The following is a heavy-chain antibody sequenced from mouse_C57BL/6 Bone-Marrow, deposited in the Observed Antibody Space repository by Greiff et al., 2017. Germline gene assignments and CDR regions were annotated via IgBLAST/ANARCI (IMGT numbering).Heavy chain of an antibody. J-gene: IGHJ3*01. D-gene: IGHD2-3*01. CDR2: IDPSDSYT. V-gene: IGHV1-69*01. CDR3: AREGGYYAWFAY. CDR1: GYTFTSYW. Sequence: VQLQQPGAELVMPGASVKLSCTASGYTFTSYWMHWVKQRPGQGLEWIGEIDPSDSYTNYNQKFKGKSTLTVDKSSSTAYLQLSSLTSEDSAVYYCAREGGYYAWFAYWGQGTLVTVSA.